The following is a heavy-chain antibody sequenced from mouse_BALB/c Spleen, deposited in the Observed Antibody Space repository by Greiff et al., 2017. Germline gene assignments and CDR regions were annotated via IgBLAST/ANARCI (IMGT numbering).Heavy chain of an antibody. Sequence: QVQLQQSGAELVKPGTSVKLSCKASGYNFTSYWINWVKLRPGQGLEWIGDIYPGSGSTNYNEKFKSKATLTVDTSSSTAYMQLSSLASEDSALYYCARKDELPYAMDYWGQGTSVTVSS. J-gene: IGHJ4*01. CDR3: ARKDELPYAMDY. V-gene: IGHV1-55*01. CDR2: IYPGSGST. CDR1: GYNFTSYW. D-gene: IGHD2-12*01.